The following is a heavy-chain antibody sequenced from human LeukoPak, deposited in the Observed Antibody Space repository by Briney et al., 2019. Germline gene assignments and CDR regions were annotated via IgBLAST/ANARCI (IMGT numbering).Heavy chain of an antibody. CDR1: GYTFTSYY. D-gene: IGHD5-24*01. Sequence: ASVKVSCKTSGYTFTSYYIHWVRQAPGQGLEWRGIIIPSGGSTNFAQKFQGRVTMTRDMSTSTVYMELSSLRSEDTAVYYCARDSISRDTDFDYWGQGTLVTVSS. J-gene: IGHJ4*02. CDR3: ARDSISRDTDFDY. V-gene: IGHV1-46*01. CDR2: IIPSGGST.